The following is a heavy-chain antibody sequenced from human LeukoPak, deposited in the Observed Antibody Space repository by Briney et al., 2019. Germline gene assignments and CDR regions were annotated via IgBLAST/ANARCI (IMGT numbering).Heavy chain of an antibody. Sequence: GGSLRLSCAASGFTFSSYSMNWVRQAPGKGLEGVSSISSSSSYIYYADTVKGRFTISRDNAKNSLYLQMNSLRAEDTTVYYCASGLGSGSNKWGQGTLFSVSS. V-gene: IGHV3-21*01. CDR1: GFTFSSYS. CDR2: ISSSSSYI. D-gene: IGHD3-10*01. CDR3: ASGLGSGSNK. J-gene: IGHJ4*02.